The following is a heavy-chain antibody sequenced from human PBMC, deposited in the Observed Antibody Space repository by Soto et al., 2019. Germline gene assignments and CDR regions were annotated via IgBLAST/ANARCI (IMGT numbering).Heavy chain of an antibody. V-gene: IGHV3-74*01. Sequence: EVRLVESGGGLVQPGGSLRLSCVASGLTFSDYWIHWVRQAPGKGLMWVSGIRSGVTGTAYADSVKGRFTISRDTAKNTVYLQMNNLRAGDTAVYYCVRVDWNTGGDWGQGILVTVSS. CDR3: VRVDWNTGGD. CDR1: GLTFSDYW. J-gene: IGHJ4*02. D-gene: IGHD1-1*01. CDR2: IRSGVTGT.